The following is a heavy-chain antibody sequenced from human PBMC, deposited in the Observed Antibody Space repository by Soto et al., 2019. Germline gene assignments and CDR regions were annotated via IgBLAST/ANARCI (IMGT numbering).Heavy chain of an antibody. CDR2: IIPIFGTA. CDR3: ARGDFWSGYPAEVGDYYYGMDV. V-gene: IGHV1-69*01. J-gene: IGHJ6*02. D-gene: IGHD3-3*01. CDR1: GGTFSSYA. Sequence: QVQLVQSGAEVKKPGSSVKVSCKASGGTFSSYAISWVRQAPGQGLEWMGGIIPIFGTANYAQKFQGRLTITADESTSTAYMELSSLRSEDTAVYYCARGDFWSGYPAEVGDYYYGMDVWGQGTTVTVSS.